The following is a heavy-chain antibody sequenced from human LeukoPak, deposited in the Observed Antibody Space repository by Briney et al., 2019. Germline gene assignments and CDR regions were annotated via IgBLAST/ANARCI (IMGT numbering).Heavy chain of an antibody. J-gene: IGHJ6*02. V-gene: IGHV3-11*01. Sequence: GGSLRLSCAASGFTFSDYYRSWIRQAPGKGLEWVLYISSSGGTIYYADSVKGRFTITRDNAKNSLYQQMNSLRAEDTAVYSCARVSSGWYGRYNYYYGMDVWGQGTTVTV. CDR2: ISSSGGTI. D-gene: IGHD6-19*01. CDR3: ARVSSGWYGRYNYYYGMDV. CDR1: GFTFSDYY.